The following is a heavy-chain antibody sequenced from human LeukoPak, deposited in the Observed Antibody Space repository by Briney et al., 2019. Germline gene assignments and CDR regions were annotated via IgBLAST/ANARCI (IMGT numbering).Heavy chain of an antibody. CDR1: GFIFNKAW. Sequence: GGSLRLSCAASGFIFNKAWMNWVRQAPGEGPEWVGRIKSNNDGGTTDYASPVEGRFIISRDDSKNTIYLQMNRLIIDDTAIYYCTPVMVEDRGFWGQGTLVTVSS. CDR3: TPVMVEDRGF. D-gene: IGHD2-21*01. V-gene: IGHV3-15*01. CDR2: IKSNNDGGTT. J-gene: IGHJ4*02.